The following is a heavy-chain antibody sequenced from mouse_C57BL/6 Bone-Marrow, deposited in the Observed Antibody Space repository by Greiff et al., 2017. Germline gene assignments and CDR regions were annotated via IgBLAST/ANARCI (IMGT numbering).Heavy chain of an antibody. CDR2: IYPGSGST. CDR1: GYTFTSYW. V-gene: IGHV1-55*01. D-gene: IGHD1-1*01. CDR3: ARGYYGSSYGFYAMDY. Sequence: QVQLQQPGAELVKPGASVKMSCKASGYTFTSYWITWVKQRPGQGLEWIGDIYPGSGSTNYNEKFKSKATLTVDTSSSTAYMQLSSLTSEDSAVYYCARGYYGSSYGFYAMDYGGQGTSVTVSS. J-gene: IGHJ4*01.